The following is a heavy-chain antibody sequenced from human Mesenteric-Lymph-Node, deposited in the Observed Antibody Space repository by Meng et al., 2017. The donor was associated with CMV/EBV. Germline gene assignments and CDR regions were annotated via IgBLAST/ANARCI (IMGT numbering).Heavy chain of an antibody. CDR1: GFTFSSYA. D-gene: IGHD6-13*01. CDR2: ISYDGSNK. J-gene: IGHJ4*02. Sequence: GESLKISCAASGFTFSSYAMHWVRQAPGKGLEWVAVISYDGSNKYYADSVKGRFTISRDNSKNTLYLQMNSLRAEDTAVYYCAREPIMGSSWYIDYWGQGTLVTVSS. V-gene: IGHV3-30*04. CDR3: AREPIMGSSWYIDY.